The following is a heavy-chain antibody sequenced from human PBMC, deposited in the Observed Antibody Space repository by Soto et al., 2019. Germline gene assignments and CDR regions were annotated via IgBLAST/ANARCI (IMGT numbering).Heavy chain of an antibody. Sequence: TGGSLRLSCAASGFTFSSYAMSWVRQAPGKGMEWVSGISGSGVSTHYADSVKGRFTISRDNSKNTLYLQMNSLRAEDTAVYYCAKEVGYSSGYDYFDYWGQGT. V-gene: IGHV3-23*01. J-gene: IGHJ4*02. CDR3: AKEVGYSSGYDYFDY. CDR1: GFTFSSYA. CDR2: ISGSGVST. D-gene: IGHD6-19*01.